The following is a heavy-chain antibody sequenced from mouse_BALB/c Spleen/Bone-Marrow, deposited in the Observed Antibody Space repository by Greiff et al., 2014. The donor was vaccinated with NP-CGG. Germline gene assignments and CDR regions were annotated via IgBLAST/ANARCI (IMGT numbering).Heavy chain of an antibody. CDR2: IGSGGRK. CDR3: ARGGMTPFDF. D-gene: IGHD2-13*01. CDR1: GITVSSYA. Sequence: VQLKESGGGLVKPGGSLKLSCEASGITVSSYAMSWVRQTPERRLEWVASIGSGGRKHYPDSVEGRLTISRGNARNILYLQVSSLRSEDTAMYYCARGGMTPFDFWGQGITLTVSS. V-gene: IGHV5-6-5*01. J-gene: IGHJ2*01.